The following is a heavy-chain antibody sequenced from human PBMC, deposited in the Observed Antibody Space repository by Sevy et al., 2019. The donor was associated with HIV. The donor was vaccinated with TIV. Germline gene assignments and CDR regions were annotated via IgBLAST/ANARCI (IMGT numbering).Heavy chain of an antibody. D-gene: IGHD5-12*01. J-gene: IGHJ6*02. CDR1: GFTFGDYA. CDR3: TRVLGTISPYYYYGLDV. V-gene: IGHV3-49*03. Sequence: GGSLRLSCTGSGFTFGDYAMSWIRQAPGKGLEWVGFIRSQTYGGTTEYAASVKGIFTISRDNSKSMAYLQMNSLKTEDTAVYYCTRVLGTISPYYYYGLDVWGQGTTVTVSS. CDR2: IRSQTYGGTT.